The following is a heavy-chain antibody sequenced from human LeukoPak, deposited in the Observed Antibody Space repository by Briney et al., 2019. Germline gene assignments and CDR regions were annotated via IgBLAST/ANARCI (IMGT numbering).Heavy chain of an antibody. CDR3: ARGRLGELSLFDS. J-gene: IGHJ4*02. D-gene: IGHD3-16*02. CDR2: IYRSGST. V-gene: IGHV4-59*01. Sequence: PSETLSLTCTVSGDSINSYYWSWIRRPPGKGLEWIGYIYRSGSTNYNPSLKSRVPILIDTSKNQFSLKLSSLTAADSAVYYCARGRLGELSLFDSWGRGTLVTVSS. CDR1: GDSINSYY.